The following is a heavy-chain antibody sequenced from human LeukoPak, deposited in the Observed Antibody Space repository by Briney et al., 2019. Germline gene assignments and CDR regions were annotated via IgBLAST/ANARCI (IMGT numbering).Heavy chain of an antibody. CDR3: AREVQQQLVLRWFDP. D-gene: IGHD6-13*01. Sequence: GGSLRLSCAASGFTFSSYPMHWVRQAPGKGLEWVAVISYDGSNKYYADSVKGRFTISRDNSKITLYLQMNSLRADDTAVYYCAREVQQQLVLRWFDPWGQGTLVTVSS. V-gene: IGHV3-30-3*01. CDR2: ISYDGSNK. CDR1: GFTFSSYP. J-gene: IGHJ5*02.